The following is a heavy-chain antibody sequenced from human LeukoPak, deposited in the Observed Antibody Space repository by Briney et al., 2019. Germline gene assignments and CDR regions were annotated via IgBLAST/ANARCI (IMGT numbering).Heavy chain of an antibody. J-gene: IGHJ5*02. Sequence: GGSLRLSCAASGFTFSSYWMHWVRQAPGKGLEWVSYISSSGSTIYYADSVKGRFTISRDNAKNSLYLQMNSLRAEDTAVYYCARDKAAAGLKFDPWGQGTLVTVSS. V-gene: IGHV3-48*04. CDR3: ARDKAAAGLKFDP. CDR2: ISSSGSTI. CDR1: GFTFSSYW. D-gene: IGHD6-13*01.